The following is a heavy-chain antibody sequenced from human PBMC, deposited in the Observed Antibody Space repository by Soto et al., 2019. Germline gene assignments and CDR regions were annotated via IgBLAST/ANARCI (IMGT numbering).Heavy chain of an antibody. CDR3: AREPYDYYYDLDY. Sequence: EVQLVESGGGLVKPGGSLRLSCAASGFTFSSYSMNWVHQAPGKGLEWVSSISSSSSYIYYADSVKGRFTISRDNAKNSLYLQMNSLRAEDTAVYYCAREPYDYYYDLDYWGQGTLVTVSS. J-gene: IGHJ4*02. D-gene: IGHD3-22*01. V-gene: IGHV3-21*01. CDR1: GFTFSSYS. CDR2: ISSSSSYI.